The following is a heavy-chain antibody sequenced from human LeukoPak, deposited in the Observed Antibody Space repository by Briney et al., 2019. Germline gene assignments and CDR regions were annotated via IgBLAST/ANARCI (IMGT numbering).Heavy chain of an antibody. V-gene: IGHV1-46*01. D-gene: IGHD3-9*01. Sequence: PSVKVSCKASGYTFTSYYMHWVRQAPGQGLEWMGIINPSGGSTSYAQKFQGRVTMTRDTSASTVYMELSSLRSEDTAVYCCARERGLTGAPGCWFDRWGQGTLVTVSS. CDR2: INPSGGST. CDR1: GYTFTSYY. CDR3: ARERGLTGAPGCWFDR. J-gene: IGHJ5*02.